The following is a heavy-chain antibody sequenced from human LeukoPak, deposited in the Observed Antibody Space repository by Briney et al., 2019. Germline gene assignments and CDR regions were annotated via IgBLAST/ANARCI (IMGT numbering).Heavy chain of an antibody. CDR2: IYYSGST. J-gene: IGHJ6*03. Sequence: SETLSLTRTVSGGSISSYYWSWIRQPPGKGLEWIGYIYYSGSTNYNPSLKSRVTISVDTSKNQFSLKLSSVTAADTAVYYCARQLSYCSSTSCYYYYMDVWGKGTTVTVSS. V-gene: IGHV4-59*01. CDR3: ARQLSYCSSTSCYYYYMDV. D-gene: IGHD2-2*01. CDR1: GGSISSYY.